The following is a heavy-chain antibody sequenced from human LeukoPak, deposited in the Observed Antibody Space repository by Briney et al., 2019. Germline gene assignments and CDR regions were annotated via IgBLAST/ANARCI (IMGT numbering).Heavy chain of an antibody. J-gene: IGHJ4*02. CDR1: GFTFSSYA. V-gene: IGHV3-23*01. CDR3: AKVMAVVRGALDY. D-gene: IGHD3-10*01. CDR2: ISGSGGST. Sequence: PGGSPRLSCAASGFTFSSYAMSWVRQAPGKGLEWVSAISGSGGSTYYADSVKGRFTISRDNSKNTLYLQMNSLRAEDTAVYYCAKVMAVVRGALDYWGQGTLVTVSS.